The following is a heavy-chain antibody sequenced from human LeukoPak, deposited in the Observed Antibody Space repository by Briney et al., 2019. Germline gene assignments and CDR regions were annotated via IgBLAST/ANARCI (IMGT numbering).Heavy chain of an antibody. Sequence: SETLSLTCTVSGGSISSYYWSWIRQPPGKGLEWVGYIYYSGSIDYHPSLRSRVTMSVDTSKSQFSLKLNSVTATDTAVYYCARARDGDRFAFDYWGQGSLVTVSS. V-gene: IGHV4-59*08. J-gene: IGHJ4*02. D-gene: IGHD5-24*01. CDR2: IYYSGSI. CDR1: GGSISSYY. CDR3: ARARDGDRFAFDY.